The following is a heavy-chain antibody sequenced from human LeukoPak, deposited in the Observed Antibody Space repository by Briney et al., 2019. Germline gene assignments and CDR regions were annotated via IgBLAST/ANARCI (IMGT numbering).Heavy chain of an antibody. CDR2: INPNSGGT. CDR1: GYTFTGYY. V-gene: IGHV1-2*02. CDR3: ARGPGDYSNYFDY. J-gene: IGHJ4*02. D-gene: IGHD4-17*01. Sequence: ASVKVSCKASGYTFTGYYMHWVRQAPGQGLEWMGWINPNSGGTNYAQKFQGRVTMTRDRSISTAYMELSRLRSDDTAVYYCARGPGDYSNYFDYWGQGTLVTVSS.